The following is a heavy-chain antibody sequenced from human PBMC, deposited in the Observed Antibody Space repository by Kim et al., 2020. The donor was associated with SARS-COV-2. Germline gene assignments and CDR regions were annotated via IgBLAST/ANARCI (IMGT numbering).Heavy chain of an antibody. J-gene: IGHJ4*02. CDR3: AKRNYVDSSGYYDY. V-gene: IGHV3-23*01. D-gene: IGHD3-22*01. Sequence: SADSVKGRFTISRDNSKERLFLQMTNLRAEDTAIYYCAKRNYVDSSGYYDYWGQGTLVTVSS.